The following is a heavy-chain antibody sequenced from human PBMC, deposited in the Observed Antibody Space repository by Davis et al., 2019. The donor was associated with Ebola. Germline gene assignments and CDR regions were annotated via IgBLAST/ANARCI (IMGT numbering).Heavy chain of an antibody. CDR1: GGSISSSSYY. CDR2: INHSGST. CDR3: ARGRLRYSPNCYSI. J-gene: IGHJ4*02. Sequence: SETLSLTCTLSGGSISSSSYYWGWIRQPPGKGLEWIGEINHSGSTNYNPSLKSRVTISVDTSKNQFSLKLSSVTAADTAVYYCARGRLRYSPNCYSIWGQGTLVTVSS. V-gene: IGHV4-39*07. D-gene: IGHD2-21*01.